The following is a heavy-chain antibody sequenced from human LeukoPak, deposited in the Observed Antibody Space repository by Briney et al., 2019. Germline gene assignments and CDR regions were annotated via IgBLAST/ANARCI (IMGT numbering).Heavy chain of an antibody. CDR1: GGTFSSYA. D-gene: IGHD1-1*01. V-gene: IGHV1-69*06. J-gene: IGHJ6*03. CDR3: AKTKEHHYYYMDV. CDR2: IIPIFGTA. Sequence: SVKVSCKASGGTFSSYAISGVRQAPGQGLEWMGGIIPIFGTANYAQKFQGRVTITADKSTSTAYMELSSLRSEDTAVYYCAKTKEHHYYYMDVWGKGTTVTVSS.